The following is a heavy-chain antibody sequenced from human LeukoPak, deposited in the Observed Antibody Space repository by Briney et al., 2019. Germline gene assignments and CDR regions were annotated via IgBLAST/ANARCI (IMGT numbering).Heavy chain of an antibody. V-gene: IGHV3-9*01. CDR1: GFTFDDYA. Sequence: PGGSLRLSCAASGFTFDDYAMHWVRQAPGKGLEWVSGISWNSGSIGYADSVKGRFTVSRDNAKNSLYLQTNSLRVEDTAVYYCARLLGDATIFDLWGQGTLVTVSS. D-gene: IGHD3-16*01. CDR3: ARLLGDATIFDL. CDR2: ISWNSGSI. J-gene: IGHJ4*02.